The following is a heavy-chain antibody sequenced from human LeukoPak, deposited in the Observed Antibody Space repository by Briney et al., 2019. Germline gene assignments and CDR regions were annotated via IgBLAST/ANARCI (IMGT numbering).Heavy chain of an antibody. Sequence: GGALRLSCAASGFTFSSYEMNWVRQAPGKGLEWVSYISSSGSTIYYADSVKGRFTIYRDNAKNSLYLQMNSLRAEDTAVYYCAELGITMIGGVWGKGTTVTISS. J-gene: IGHJ6*04. CDR2: ISSSGSTI. CDR3: AELGITMIGGV. V-gene: IGHV3-48*03. CDR1: GFTFSSYE. D-gene: IGHD3-10*02.